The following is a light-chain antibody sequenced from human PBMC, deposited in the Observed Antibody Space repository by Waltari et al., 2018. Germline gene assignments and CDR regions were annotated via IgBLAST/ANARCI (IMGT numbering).Light chain of an antibody. Sequence: QLVLTQSPSASASLGASVKLTCTLSSGHTNYAIAWHQQQPEKGPRYLMKLNSDGSHTKGAGIPDRVAGSSSGAERYLTISRVEAGDEADYYCQVWDRSSDVVFGGGTKLTVL. CDR2: LNSDGSH. CDR3: QVWDRSSDVV. CDR1: SGHTNYA. V-gene: IGLV4-69*01. J-gene: IGLJ2*01.